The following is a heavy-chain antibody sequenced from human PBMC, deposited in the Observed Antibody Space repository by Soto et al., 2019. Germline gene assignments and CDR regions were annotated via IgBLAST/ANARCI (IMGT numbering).Heavy chain of an antibody. CDR3: AKDVGMDV. V-gene: IGHV3-43*01. CDR2: ISWDDGST. J-gene: IGHJ6*02. CDR1: GFTFDDYT. Sequence: EVQLVESGGVVVQPGGSLRLSCAASGFTFDDYTMHWVRQAPGKGLEWVSLISWDDGSTYYADSVKGRFTISRDNSKNSLYLQMNSLRNEDTALYYCAKDVGMDVWGQGTTVTVSS.